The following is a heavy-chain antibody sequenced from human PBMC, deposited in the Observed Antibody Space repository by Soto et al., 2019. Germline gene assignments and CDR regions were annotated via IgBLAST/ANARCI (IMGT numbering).Heavy chain of an antibody. J-gene: IGHJ2*01. CDR3: ARSPSWWYFDL. CDR2: IKAGNGNT. V-gene: IGHV1-3*05. Sequence: QVQLVQSGAEEKKPGASVKVSCKASGYTFSTYAMHWVRQAPGQRLEWRGWIKAGNGNTKYSQKFQGRVTITRDTSASTAYMGLSSLRSEDTAVYYCARSPSWWYFDLWGRGTLVTVSS. CDR1: GYTFSTYA.